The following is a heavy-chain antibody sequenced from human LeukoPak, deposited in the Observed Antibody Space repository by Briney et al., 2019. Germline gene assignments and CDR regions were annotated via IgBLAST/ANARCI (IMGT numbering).Heavy chain of an antibody. V-gene: IGHV3-64*01. Sequence: GGSLRLSCAASGFTFSTYTMHWVRQAPGKGLEYVSGINPNGDNRHYINSVEGRFTISRDNSKNTLYLQMNSLRVEDTAIYYCARDPSTLLPTDDSWGQGTLVAVSS. CDR3: ARDPSTLLPTDDS. D-gene: IGHD2-2*01. CDR2: INPNGDNR. CDR1: GFTFSTYT. J-gene: IGHJ4*02.